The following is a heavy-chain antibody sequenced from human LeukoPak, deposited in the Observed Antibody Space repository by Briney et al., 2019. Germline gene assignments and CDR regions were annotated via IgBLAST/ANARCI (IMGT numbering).Heavy chain of an antibody. V-gene: IGHV1-2*02. CDR3: ATRIWDSSGYYYFDY. D-gene: IGHD3-22*01. J-gene: IGHJ4*02. Sequence: ASVKVSCKASGYTFTGYYMHWVRQAPGQGLEWMGWINPNSGGTNYAQKFQGRVTMTRDTSISTAYMELSSLRSEDTAVYYCATRIWDSSGYYYFDYWGQGTLVTVSS. CDR1: GYTFTGYY. CDR2: INPNSGGT.